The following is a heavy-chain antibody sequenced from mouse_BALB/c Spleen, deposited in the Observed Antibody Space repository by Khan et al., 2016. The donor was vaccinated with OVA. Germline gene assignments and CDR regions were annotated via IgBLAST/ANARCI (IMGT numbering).Heavy chain of an antibody. J-gene: IGHJ2*01. CDR3: ARTARIKY. CDR1: GYSITSGYG. V-gene: IGHV3-2*02. CDR2: ISYSGST. Sequence: EVQLQESGPGLVKPSQSLSLTCTVTGYSITSGYGWNWIRQFPGNKLELVGYISYSGSTNYNPSLKSRISITLDTSKNQFFLQLNSVTTEDTATYYCARTARIKYWGQGTTLTVSS. D-gene: IGHD1-2*01.